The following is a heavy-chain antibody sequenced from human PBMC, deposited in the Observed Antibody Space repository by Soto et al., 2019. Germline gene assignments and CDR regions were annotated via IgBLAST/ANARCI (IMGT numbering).Heavy chain of an antibody. CDR3: ARDSGYLDSNGYHPRWFFGS. Sequence: PSESLARTGTVSGGSTSSSSYYWGWIRQPPGKRLEWIGSIYYSGSTYYNPSLKSRLTISLDTSRNQFSLKLTSVTAADTAVYFCARDSGYLDSNGYHPRWFFGSWGQGTLVTVSS. CDR2: IYYSGST. D-gene: IGHD3-22*01. J-gene: IGHJ4*02. CDR1: GGSTSSSSYY. V-gene: IGHV4-39*07.